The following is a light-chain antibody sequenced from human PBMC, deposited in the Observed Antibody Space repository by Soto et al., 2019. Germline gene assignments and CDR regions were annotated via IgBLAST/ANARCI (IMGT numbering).Light chain of an antibody. CDR3: QQYYSDPLT. Sequence: DIVMTQSPDSLAVSLGERATFNCKSSQNLLYSSNNRNYLAWYQQKPGQPPKLLVSWASTRESGVPDRFSGGGSGTDFTPTITSLQAEDVAVYYCQQYYSDPLTFGQGTKVEIK. J-gene: IGKJ1*01. CDR1: QNLLYSSNNRNY. V-gene: IGKV4-1*01. CDR2: WAS.